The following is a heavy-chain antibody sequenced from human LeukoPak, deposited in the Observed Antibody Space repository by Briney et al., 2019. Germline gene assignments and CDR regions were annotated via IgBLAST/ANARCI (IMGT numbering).Heavy chain of an antibody. CDR3: AREHYRSTWQIIWYY. Sequence: PGGSLRLSCAASGFTFSDYYMSWIRQAPGKGLEWVSHISDDGGAIHYADSVKGRFTISRDNAKNSLSLQMNSLRPEDTAVYFCAREHYRSTWQIIWYYWGQGTLVTVSS. V-gene: IGHV3-11*04. CDR2: ISDDGGAI. CDR1: GFTFSDYY. J-gene: IGHJ4*02. D-gene: IGHD6-13*01.